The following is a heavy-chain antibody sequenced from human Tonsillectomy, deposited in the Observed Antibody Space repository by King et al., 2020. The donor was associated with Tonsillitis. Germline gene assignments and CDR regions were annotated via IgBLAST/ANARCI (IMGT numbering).Heavy chain of an antibody. CDR1: GFTFSYYG. J-gene: IGHJ4*02. D-gene: IGHD5-24*01. V-gene: IGHV3-30*02. CDR2: IRYDGSHK. Sequence: VQLVQSGGGVVQPGGSLRLSCAASGFTFSYYGKHWVRQAPGKGLEWVAFIRYDGSHKYYADSVKGRFTISRDNSKSTLYLQMTSLRAEDTALYYCAKDAFMEMTTIDYWGQGTLVPVSS. CDR3: AKDAFMEMTTIDY.